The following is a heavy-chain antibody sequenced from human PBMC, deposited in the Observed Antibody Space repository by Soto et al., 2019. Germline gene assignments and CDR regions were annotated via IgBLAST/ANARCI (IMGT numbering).Heavy chain of an antibody. D-gene: IGHD5-12*01. CDR1: GGSISTGGYS. J-gene: IGHJ4*02. V-gene: IGHV4-30-2*01. CDR3: AAGGGLPRYY. Sequence: SETLSLTCAVSGGSISTGGYSWSWIRQPPGKGLEWIGYIFHSGSTYYNPSLKSRVTISVDRSKNQFSLKLSSVTAADTALYYCAAGGGLPRYYWGQGTLVTVSS. CDR2: IFHSGST.